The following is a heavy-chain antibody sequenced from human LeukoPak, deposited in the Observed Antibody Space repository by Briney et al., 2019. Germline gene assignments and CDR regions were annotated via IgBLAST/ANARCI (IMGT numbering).Heavy chain of an antibody. V-gene: IGHV4-61*09. D-gene: IGHD3-3*01. CDR2: IYTSGGT. CDR1: GGSISSGSYF. J-gene: IGHJ3*02. CDR3: ARGVTVFGGAPKGALDI. Sequence: SETLSLTCTVSGGSISSGSYFWNWIRQPAGKGLEWIGHIYTSGGTNYSPSLKSRVTISADASKNHFSLRLTSVTAADTAVYFCARGVTVFGGAPKGALDIWGRGTMVTVFS.